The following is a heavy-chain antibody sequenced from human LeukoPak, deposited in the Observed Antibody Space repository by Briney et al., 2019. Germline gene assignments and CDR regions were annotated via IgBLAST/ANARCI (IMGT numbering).Heavy chain of an antibody. V-gene: IGHV3-9*01. CDR1: GFTFDDYA. D-gene: IGHD3-22*01. CDR2: ISWNSGSI. CDR3: AKVYYYYDSSGYYSGAFDI. J-gene: IGHJ3*02. Sequence: GGSLRLSCAASGFTFDDYAMHWVRQAPGKGLEWVSGISWNSGSIGYADSVKGRFTISRDNAKNSLYLQMNSLRAEDTALYYCAKVYYYYDSSGYYSGAFDIWGQGTMVTVSS.